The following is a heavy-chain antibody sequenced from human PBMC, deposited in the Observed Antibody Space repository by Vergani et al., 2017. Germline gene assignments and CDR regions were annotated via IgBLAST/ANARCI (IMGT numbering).Heavy chain of an antibody. CDR2: ISGSGGST. J-gene: IGHJ6*02. CDR1: GFTFSSYA. D-gene: IGHD3-10*01. V-gene: IGHV3-23*01. Sequence: EVQLLESGGGLVQPGGSLRLSCAASGFTFSSYAMSWVRQAPGKGLEWVSAISGSGGSTYYADSVKGRFTISRDDSKNTAYLQMNSLKTEDTAVYYCTRENYYGSGSYYSYYYYYGMDVWGQGTTVTVSS. CDR3: TRENYYGSGSYYSYYYYYGMDV.